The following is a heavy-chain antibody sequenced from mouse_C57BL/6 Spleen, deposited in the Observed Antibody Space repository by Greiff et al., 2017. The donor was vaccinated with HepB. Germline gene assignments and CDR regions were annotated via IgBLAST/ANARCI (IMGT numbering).Heavy chain of an antibody. Sequence: DVQLVESGGDLVKPGGSLKLSCAASGFTFSSYGMSWVRQTPDKRLEWVATISSGGSYTYYPDSVKGRFTISRDNAKNTLYLQMSSLKSEDTAMYYCARSFYDGYYGGDFDYWGQGTTLTVSS. CDR2: ISSGGSYT. J-gene: IGHJ2*01. CDR3: ARSFYDGYYGGDFDY. D-gene: IGHD2-3*01. V-gene: IGHV5-6*01. CDR1: GFTFSSYG.